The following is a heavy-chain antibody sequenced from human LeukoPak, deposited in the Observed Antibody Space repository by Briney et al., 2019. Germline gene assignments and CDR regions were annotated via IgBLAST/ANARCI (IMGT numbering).Heavy chain of an antibody. CDR1: GFPFSVYE. Sequence: PGGSLSLSCAVSGFPFSVYEINWVRPAPRKGLEWVSNIGSSGTTRYYADSVKGLFSISRDNAETSLYLQMNSMRVEDTGIYYCGLLAVASDFDYWGQGALVTVSS. D-gene: IGHD6-19*01. J-gene: IGHJ4*02. CDR2: IGSSGTTR. CDR3: GLLAVASDFDY. V-gene: IGHV3-48*03.